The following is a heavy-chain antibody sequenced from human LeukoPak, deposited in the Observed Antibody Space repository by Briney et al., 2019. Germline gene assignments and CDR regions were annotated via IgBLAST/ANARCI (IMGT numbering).Heavy chain of an antibody. Sequence: GASVKVSCKASGYTFTSYDINWVRQATGQGLEWMGWMNPNSGNTGYAQKFQGRVTITRNTSISTAYMELSSLRSGDTAVYYCARGVRLRFLEWLPDYYYMDVWGKGTTVTVSS. D-gene: IGHD3-3*01. CDR2: MNPNSGNT. CDR1: GYTFTSYD. J-gene: IGHJ6*03. V-gene: IGHV1-8*03. CDR3: ARGVRLRFLEWLPDYYYMDV.